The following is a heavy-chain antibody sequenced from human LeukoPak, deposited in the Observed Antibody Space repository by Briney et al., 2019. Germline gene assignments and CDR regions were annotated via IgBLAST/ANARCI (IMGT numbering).Heavy chain of an antibody. Sequence: GGSLRLSCAASGFAFSGYWMHWVRQAPGKGLVWVSRINSDGSSTSYADSVKGRFTISRDNAKNTLYLQMNSLRAEDTAVYYCARASSYYDSSGYSEYFQHWGQGTLVTVSS. CDR3: ARASSYYDSSGYSEYFQH. J-gene: IGHJ1*01. CDR2: INSDGSST. D-gene: IGHD3-22*01. V-gene: IGHV3-74*01. CDR1: GFAFSGYW.